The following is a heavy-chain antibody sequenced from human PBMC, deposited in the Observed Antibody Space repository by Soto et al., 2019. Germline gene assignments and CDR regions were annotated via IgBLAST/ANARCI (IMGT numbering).Heavy chain of an antibody. V-gene: IGHV1-3*01. D-gene: IGHD2-21*02. CDR2: INAGNGNT. CDR3: ATVVTAIQGPFYYYYGMDV. J-gene: IGHJ6*02. CDR1: GYTFTSYA. Sequence: ASVKVSCKASGYTFTSYAMHWVRQAPGQRLEWMGWINAGNGNTKYSQKFQGRVTITRDKSTSTAYMELSSLRSEDTAVYYCATVVTAIQGPFYYYYGMDVWGQGTTVTVSS.